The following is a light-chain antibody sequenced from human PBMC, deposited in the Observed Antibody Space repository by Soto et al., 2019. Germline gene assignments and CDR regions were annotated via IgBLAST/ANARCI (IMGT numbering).Light chain of an antibody. Sequence: QSALTQPASVSGSPGQSITISCTGTSSAVGAYNYDSWYQQYPGEAPKVIIYDVSHRPAGVSNRFSGSKSGNTASLTISGLQTQDEADYYCSSYTRATTYVFGTGTKVTVL. CDR1: SSAVGAYNY. CDR2: DVS. J-gene: IGLJ1*01. V-gene: IGLV2-14*01. CDR3: SSYTRATTYV.